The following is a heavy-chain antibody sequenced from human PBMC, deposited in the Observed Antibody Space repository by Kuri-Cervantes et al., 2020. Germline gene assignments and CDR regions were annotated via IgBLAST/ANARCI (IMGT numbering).Heavy chain of an antibody. CDR2: INPNSGGT. CDR3: ARGPYSSGWRYGGYNWFDP. V-gene: IGHV1-2*04. D-gene: IGHD6-19*01. Sequence: ASVKVSCKASGYAFTDYYMHWVRQAPGQGLEWMGWINPNSGGTNYAQKFQGWVTMTRDTSISTAYMELSRLRSDDTAVYYCARGPYSSGWRYGGYNWFDPWGQGTLVTVSS. J-gene: IGHJ5*02. CDR1: GYAFTDYY.